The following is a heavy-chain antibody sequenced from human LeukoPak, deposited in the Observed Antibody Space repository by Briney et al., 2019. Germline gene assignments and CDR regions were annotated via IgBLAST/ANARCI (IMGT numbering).Heavy chain of an antibody. D-gene: IGHD3-10*01. V-gene: IGHV3-30*18. J-gene: IGHJ4*02. CDR2: ISYDGSNK. CDR3: AKQLWFGEVSAFDY. Sequence: GGSLRLSCGASGFTFSSYGMHWVRQAPGKGLEWVAVISYDGSNKYYADSVKGRFTISRDNSKNTLYLQMNSLRAEDTAVYYCAKQLWFGEVSAFDYWGQGTLVTVSS. CDR1: GFTFSSYG.